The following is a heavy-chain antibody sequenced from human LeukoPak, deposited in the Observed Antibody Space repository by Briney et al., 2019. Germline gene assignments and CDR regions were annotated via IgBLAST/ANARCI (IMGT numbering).Heavy chain of an antibody. CDR1: GYTFTGYY. J-gene: IGHJ5*02. Sequence: ASVKVSCKASGYTFTGYYMHWVRQAPGQGLEWMGWINPNSGGTNYAQKFQGRVTMTRDTSISTAYMELSRLRSDDTAVYYCAREVRIAAAGKNWFDPWGQGTLVTVSS. CDR2: INPNSGGT. CDR3: AREVRIAAAGKNWFDP. V-gene: IGHV1-2*02. D-gene: IGHD6-13*01.